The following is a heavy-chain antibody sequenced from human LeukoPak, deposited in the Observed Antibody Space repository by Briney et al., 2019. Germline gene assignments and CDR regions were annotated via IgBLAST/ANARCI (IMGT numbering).Heavy chain of an antibody. CDR1: AGSFSGYY. J-gene: IGHJ4*02. V-gene: IGHV4-34*01. CDR3: GRAGYGQESHYRY. CDR2: INHTGSI. D-gene: IGHD3-10*01. Sequence: SETLSLTCAVYAGSFSGYYWSWIRQPPGKGLEWIGEINHTGSISYNPSLRSRVTISVDTFKNQFSLNLRSVTATDRAIYYCGRAGYGQESHYRYWGQGTLVTVSS.